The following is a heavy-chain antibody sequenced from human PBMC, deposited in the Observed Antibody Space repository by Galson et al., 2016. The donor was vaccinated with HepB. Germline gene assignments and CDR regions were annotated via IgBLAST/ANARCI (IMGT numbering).Heavy chain of an antibody. Sequence: SLRLSCAASGFTFSSYSMNWVRQAPGKGLEWVSSISSSSNYIYYADSVKGRFTISRDNSQNTLYLEMNSLRAEDTAVYYCAREPGRIQLYLHSFGMDVWGQGTTVTVSS. D-gene: IGHD1-1*01. J-gene: IGHJ6*02. CDR3: AREPGRIQLYLHSFGMDV. CDR1: GFTFSSYS. V-gene: IGHV3-21*01. CDR2: ISSSSNYI.